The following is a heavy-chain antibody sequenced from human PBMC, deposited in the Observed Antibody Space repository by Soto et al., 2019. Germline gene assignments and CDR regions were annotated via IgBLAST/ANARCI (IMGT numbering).Heavy chain of an antibody. CDR2: INHSGST. J-gene: IGHJ4*02. V-gene: IGHV4-34*01. Sequence: SETLSHTYGVEEGYSSGYDGSWISQPPGKGLEWIGEINHSGSTNYNPSLKSRVTISVDTSKNQFSLKLSSVTAADTAVYYCARVLYGGNAAFDYWGQGTLVPVSS. D-gene: IGHD4-17*01. CDR3: ARVLYGGNAAFDY. CDR1: EGYSSGYD.